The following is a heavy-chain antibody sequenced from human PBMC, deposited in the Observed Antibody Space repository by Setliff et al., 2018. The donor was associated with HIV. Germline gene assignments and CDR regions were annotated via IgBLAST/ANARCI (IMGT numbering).Heavy chain of an antibody. J-gene: IGHJ3*02. Sequence: SVKVSCKASGGTFSSYAISWVRQTPGQGLEWMGGIIPIFGTANYAQKFQGRVTITADESTSTAYMELSSLRSEDTAVYYCARDPGGYDSSGFDAFDIWGQGTMVTVSS. V-gene: IGHV1-69*13. CDR2: IIPIFGTA. CDR1: GGTFSSYA. CDR3: ARDPGGYDSSGFDAFDI. D-gene: IGHD3-22*01.